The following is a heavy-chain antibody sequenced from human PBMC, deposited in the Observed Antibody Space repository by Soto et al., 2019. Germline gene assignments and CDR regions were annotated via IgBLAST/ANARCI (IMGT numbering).Heavy chain of an antibody. CDR1: GGSIISNYW. V-gene: IGHV4-38-2*01. J-gene: IGHJ4*02. D-gene: IGHD6-19*01. Sequence: SETLSLTCAVSGGSIISNYWWAWIRQSPGEGLVWIGSIYHSGTTYYNPSLKSRVTISVSTSKNQFSLKRSSVTAAETAVYYCATDSNGWSYNPYYFDYWGQGTLVTVSS. CDR2: IYHSGTT. CDR3: ATDSNGWSYNPYYFDY.